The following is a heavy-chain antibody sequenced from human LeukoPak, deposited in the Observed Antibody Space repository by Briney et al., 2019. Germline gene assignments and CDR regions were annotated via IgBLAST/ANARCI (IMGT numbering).Heavy chain of an antibody. CDR3: AKDLLSMIVVVIPDAFDI. J-gene: IGHJ3*02. CDR1: GFTFSTFA. D-gene: IGHD3-22*01. Sequence: PGGSLRLSCAASGFTFSTFAMHWVRLSPGKGLEWVSSITGSGPYMLCADSVKHRFTISRDNTRNLLYLEMNSLRAEDTAVYYCAKDLLSMIVVVIPDAFDIWGQGTMVTVSS. V-gene: IGHV3-21*04. CDR2: ITGSGPYM.